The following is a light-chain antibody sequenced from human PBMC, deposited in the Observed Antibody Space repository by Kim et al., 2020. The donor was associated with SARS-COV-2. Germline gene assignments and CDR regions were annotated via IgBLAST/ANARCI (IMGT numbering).Light chain of an antibody. V-gene: IGKV1-12*01. CDR1: QGISRW. CDR3: QQANSFPIT. CDR2: AAS. Sequence: ASVEDRVTITCRASQGISRWLAWYQQKPGKAPKLLIYAASSLQSGVPSRFSGSGSGTDFTLTISSLQPEDFATYFCQQANSFPITFGQGTRLEIK. J-gene: IGKJ5*01.